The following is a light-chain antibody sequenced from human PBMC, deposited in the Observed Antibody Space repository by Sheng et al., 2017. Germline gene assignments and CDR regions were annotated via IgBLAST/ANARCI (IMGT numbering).Light chain of an antibody. J-gene: IGKJ1*01. CDR1: QSVSTN. Sequence: EIVMTQSPATLSVSPGERATLSCRASQSVSTNLAWYQQKPGQTPRLLINGASSRATGIPDRFSGSGSGTDFTLTIRRLEPEDFAVYYCQQYNSSPPWTFGQGTRVEIK. CDR2: GAS. V-gene: IGKV3-20*01. CDR3: QQYNSSPPWT.